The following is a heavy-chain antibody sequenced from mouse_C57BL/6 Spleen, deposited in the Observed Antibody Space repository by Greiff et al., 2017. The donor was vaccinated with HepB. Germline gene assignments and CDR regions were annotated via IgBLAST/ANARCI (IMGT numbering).Heavy chain of an antibody. CDR1: GFTFSDYG. CDR2: ISSGSSTI. Sequence: DVKLVESGGGLVKPGGSLKLSCAASGFTFSDYGMHWVRQAPEKGLEWVAYISSGSSTIYYADTVKGRFTISRDNAKNTLFLQMTSLRSEDTAMYYCARAFMGPFDYWGQGTTLTVSS. CDR3: ARAFMGPFDY. V-gene: IGHV5-17*01. D-gene: IGHD4-1*01. J-gene: IGHJ2*01.